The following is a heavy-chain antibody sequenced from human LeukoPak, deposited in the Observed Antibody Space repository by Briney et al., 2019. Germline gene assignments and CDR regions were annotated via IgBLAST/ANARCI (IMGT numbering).Heavy chain of an antibody. D-gene: IGHD3-22*01. CDR1: GFTFRTYG. CDR2: LWFDGSHQ. V-gene: IGHV3-33*01. CDR3: ARDGNYLDTTPKWFDT. Sequence: GGSLRLSCAASGFTFRTYGMHWVRQTPGKGLEWVAFLWFDGSHQYYADSVRGRFIISRDNSNNTLYLQMNSLRADDTAVYYCARDGNYLDTTPKWFDTWGQGTLVTVSS. J-gene: IGHJ5*02.